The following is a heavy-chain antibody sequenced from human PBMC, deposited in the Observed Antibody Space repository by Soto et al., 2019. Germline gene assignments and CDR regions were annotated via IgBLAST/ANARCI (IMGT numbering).Heavy chain of an antibody. CDR2: INTYNGNT. CDR1: WYTFTRYG. Sequence: QVQLVQSGAEVKNPGASVKVSCKASWYTFTRYGIGWARQAPGQWLEWMGWINTYNGNTNYAQNVQGRVTLTTDTSTSTAYMELRSLRSNDTAIYYCAMVDVYVTPSPQDVWGQGTTIIVSS. D-gene: IGHD3-16*01. V-gene: IGHV1-18*01. J-gene: IGHJ6*02. CDR3: AMVDVYVTPSPQDV.